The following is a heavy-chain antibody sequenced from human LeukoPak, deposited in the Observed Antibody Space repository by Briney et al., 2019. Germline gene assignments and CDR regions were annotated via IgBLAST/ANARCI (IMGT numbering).Heavy chain of an antibody. CDR2: MSYDGTNK. CDR3: AKRGYCSGGMCYSFHFDY. V-gene: IGHV3-30*18. CDR1: GLTFSSHG. J-gene: IGHJ4*02. Sequence: PGRSLRLSCAASGLTFSSHGLHWVRQAPGKGLEWVALMSYDGTNKDNPDSVKGRFTISRDNSNNTLYLEMNNLGAEDTAVYYCAKRGYCSGGMCYSFHFDYWGQGTLVTVSS. D-gene: IGHD2-15*01.